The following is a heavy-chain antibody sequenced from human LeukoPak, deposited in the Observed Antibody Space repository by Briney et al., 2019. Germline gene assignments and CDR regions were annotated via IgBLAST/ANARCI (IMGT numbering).Heavy chain of an antibody. V-gene: IGHV1-2*02. J-gene: IGHJ4*02. CDR1: GYTFTGYY. D-gene: IGHD3-10*01. CDR2: INPNSGGT. Sequence: GASVKVSCKASGYTFTGYYMHWVRQAPGQGLEWMGWINPNSGGTNYAQKFQGRVTMTRDTSISTAYMELSRLRSDGTAVYYCARESYGSGSRELNFDYWGQGTLVTVSS. CDR3: ARESYGSGSRELNFDY.